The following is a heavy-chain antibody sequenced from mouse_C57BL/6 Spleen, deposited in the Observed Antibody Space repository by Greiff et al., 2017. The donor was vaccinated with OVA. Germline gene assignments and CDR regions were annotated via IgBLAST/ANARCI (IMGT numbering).Heavy chain of an antibody. Sequence: QVHVKQSGAELVRPGSSVKLSCKASGYTFTSYWMHWVKQRPIQGLEWIGNIDPSDSETHYNQKFKDKATLTVDKSSSTAYMQLSSLTSEDSAVYYCARSPYYGTIFDYWGQGTTLTVSS. V-gene: IGHV1-52*01. CDR3: ARSPYYGTIFDY. CDR1: GYTFTSYW. D-gene: IGHD1-1*01. J-gene: IGHJ2*01. CDR2: IDPSDSET.